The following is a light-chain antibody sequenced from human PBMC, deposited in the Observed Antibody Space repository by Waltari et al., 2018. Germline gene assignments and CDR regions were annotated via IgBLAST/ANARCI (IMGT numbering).Light chain of an antibody. V-gene: IGLV3-1*01. CDR2: QYT. J-gene: IGLJ3*02. CDR1: KLGEQY. CDR3: LAWDSSTAWV. Sequence: SYELPQPPSVSVSQGKTASITCSGDKLGEQYASWYQQKPGQSPVLVIYQYTKRPSGIPERFSGSNSGNTATLTISGTQGMDEADYYCLAWDSSTAWVFGGGTKLTVL.